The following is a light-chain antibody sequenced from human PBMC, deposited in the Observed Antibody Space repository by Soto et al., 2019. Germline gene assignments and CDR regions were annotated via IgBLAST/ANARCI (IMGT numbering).Light chain of an antibody. Sequence: QSVLTQPPSASGTPGQRVTISCSGSSPNIGGHAVNWYQQLPGTAPKVLIYSNNQRPSGVPDRFSGSKSGTSASLAISGLQSEDEADYYCAAWDDSRNGYVFGTGTKVTVL. V-gene: IGLV1-44*01. CDR1: SPNIGGHA. CDR3: AAWDDSRNGYV. CDR2: SNN. J-gene: IGLJ1*01.